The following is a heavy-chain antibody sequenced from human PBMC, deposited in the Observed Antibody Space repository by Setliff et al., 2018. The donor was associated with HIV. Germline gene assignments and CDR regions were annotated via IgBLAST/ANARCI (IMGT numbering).Heavy chain of an antibody. CDR2: ISGYTGIT. J-gene: IGHJ5*02. Sequence: ASVKVSCKISGYIFSHYGVTWVRQAPGQGLECMGYISGYTGITHYAQSFQGRVTMTTDPSKYTAYMELRSLKYDDTAVYYCARDAGTGGPGRWVDPWGQGTMVTVSS. CDR3: ARDAGTGGPGRWVDP. D-gene: IGHD1-1*01. CDR1: GYIFSHYG. V-gene: IGHV1-18*01.